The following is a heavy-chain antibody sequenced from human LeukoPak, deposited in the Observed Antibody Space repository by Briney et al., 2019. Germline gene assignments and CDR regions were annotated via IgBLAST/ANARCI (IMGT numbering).Heavy chain of an antibody. Sequence: PGGSLRLSCVASGFTFSSYEMNWVRQAPGKGLEWISFISGSDGTIYYADSVKGRFTISRDNPKNSLFLQMNSLRVEDTAVYYCAKEDRLRWLFDYWGQGTLVTVSS. J-gene: IGHJ4*02. CDR3: AKEDRLRWLFDY. D-gene: IGHD4-23*01. CDR2: ISGSDGTI. CDR1: GFTFSSYE. V-gene: IGHV3-48*03.